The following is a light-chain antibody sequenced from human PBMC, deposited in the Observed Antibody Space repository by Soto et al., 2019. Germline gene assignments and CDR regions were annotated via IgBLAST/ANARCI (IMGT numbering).Light chain of an antibody. Sequence: QSALTQPASVSGSPGQSITISCTGTSSDVGGYNYVSWYQQHPGKAPKLMIYEISNRPSGVSHRFSGSKSGNTASLTISGLQADDEADYYCRSYTSISSWVFGGGTKLTVL. V-gene: IGLV2-14*01. CDR2: EIS. CDR3: RSYTSISSWV. J-gene: IGLJ3*02. CDR1: SSDVGGYNY.